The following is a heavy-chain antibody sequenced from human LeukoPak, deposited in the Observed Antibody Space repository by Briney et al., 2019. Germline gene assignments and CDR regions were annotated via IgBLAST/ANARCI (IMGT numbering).Heavy chain of an antibody. CDR1: GGSIISSNYY. D-gene: IGHD3-3*01. CDR3: ASTLRFLPYRRFDY. J-gene: IGHJ4*02. CDR2: IYQSGSGSS. V-gene: IGHV4-39*01. Sequence: SETLSLTCSVSGGSIISSNYYWGWIRQPPGKGLECIGSIYQSGSGSSYYNPSLKSRVTISGDTSKNQFPLRLNSVTATDTAVYYCASTLRFLPYRRFDYWGQGILVTVSS.